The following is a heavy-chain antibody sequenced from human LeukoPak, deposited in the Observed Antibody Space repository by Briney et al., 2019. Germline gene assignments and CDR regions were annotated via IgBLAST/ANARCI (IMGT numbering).Heavy chain of an antibody. Sequence: SETLPLTCTVSGGSISSYYWSWIRQPAGKGLEWIGRIYTSGSTNYNPSLKSRVTMSVDTSKNQFSLKLSSVTAADTAVYYCARDIMYYYDSSGYYWFDPWGQGTLVTVSS. CDR3: ARDIMYYYDSSGYYWFDP. CDR2: IYTSGST. V-gene: IGHV4-4*07. CDR1: GGSISSYY. D-gene: IGHD3-22*01. J-gene: IGHJ5*02.